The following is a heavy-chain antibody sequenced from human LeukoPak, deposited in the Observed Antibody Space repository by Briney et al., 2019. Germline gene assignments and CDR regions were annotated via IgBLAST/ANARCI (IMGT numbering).Heavy chain of an antibody. Sequence: GGSLRLSCAASGFTFSSYGMHWVRQAPGKGLEWVAVITYDGSNKYYADSVKGRFTISRDNSKNTLYLQMNSLRAEDTAVYYCAKAGGYSSGWYKMGAFDIWGQATMVTDSS. J-gene: IGHJ3*02. CDR2: ITYDGSNK. CDR3: AKAGGYSSGWYKMGAFDI. D-gene: IGHD6-19*01. CDR1: GFTFSSYG. V-gene: IGHV3-30*18.